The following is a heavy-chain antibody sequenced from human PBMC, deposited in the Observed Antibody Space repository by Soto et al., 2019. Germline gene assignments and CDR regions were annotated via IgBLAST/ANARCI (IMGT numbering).Heavy chain of an antibody. CDR1: GGGFSNYA. Sequence: SVNDSFEASGGGFSNYAISWVRPAPGQGLAWMGGIIPIFGTANYAQKFHGRVMITADKSTSTAYMKLSSLKSESTAVYYCARYFRAVADHYYYYGMDVWGQGTTVTVSS. CDR2: IIPIFGTA. D-gene: IGHD6-19*01. V-gene: IGHV1-69*06. CDR3: ARYFRAVADHYYYYGMDV. J-gene: IGHJ6*02.